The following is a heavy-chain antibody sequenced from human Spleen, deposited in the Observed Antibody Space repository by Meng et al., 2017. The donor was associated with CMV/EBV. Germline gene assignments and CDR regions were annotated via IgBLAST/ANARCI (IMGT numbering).Heavy chain of an antibody. CDR2: ISPNNGVT. D-gene: IGHD3-3*01. J-gene: IGHJ3*02. CDR3: ASKLYYDFWSAYRGTEGVDPFNI. CDR1: GCTFTGYY. V-gene: IGHV1-2*02. Sequence: ASVKVSCKASGCTFTGYYMHWVRQAPGQGPEWMGWISPNNGVTNYAQKFQGRVTMTRDTSISTAYMELNRLTKDDAAVYYCASKLYYDFWSAYRGTEGVDPFNIWGQGTLVTVSS.